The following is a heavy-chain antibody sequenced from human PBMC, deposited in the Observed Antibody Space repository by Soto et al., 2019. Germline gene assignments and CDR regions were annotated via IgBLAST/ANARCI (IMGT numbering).Heavy chain of an antibody. J-gene: IGHJ6*02. V-gene: IGHV1-2*04. D-gene: IGHD3-10*01. CDR1: GYTFTGYY. CDR2: INPNSGGT. Sequence: ASVKVSCKASGYTFTGYYMHWVRQAPGQGLEWMGWINPNSGGTNYAQKFQGWVTMTRDTSISTAYMELSRLRSDDTAVYYCAQRVRNGSGYYGMDVWGQGTTVT. CDR3: AQRVRNGSGYYGMDV.